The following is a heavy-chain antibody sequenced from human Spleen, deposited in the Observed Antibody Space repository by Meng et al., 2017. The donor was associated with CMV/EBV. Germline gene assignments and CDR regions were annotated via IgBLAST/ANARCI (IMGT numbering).Heavy chain of an antibody. CDR1: GGSISSTNSY. Sequence: SETLSLTCTVSGGSISSTNSYWGWIRQPPGKGLEWIGTIYYSGSTYQNPSLKSRVTILVDTSKNQFSLKLSSVTAADTAVYYCARPRYTTSSPFDDWGQGTLVTVSS. CDR2: IYYSGST. V-gene: IGHV4-39*07. J-gene: IGHJ4*02. D-gene: IGHD6-6*01. CDR3: ARPRYTTSSPFDD.